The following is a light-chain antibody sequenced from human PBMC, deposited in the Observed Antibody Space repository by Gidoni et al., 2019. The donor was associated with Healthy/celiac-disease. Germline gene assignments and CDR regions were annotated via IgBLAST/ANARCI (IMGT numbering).Light chain of an antibody. CDR1: QSVSSSY. V-gene: IGKV3-20*01. Sequence: VLTQSPGTLSLSPGERATLSCRASQSVSSSYLAWYQQKPGQAPRLLIYGASSRATGIPDRFSCSGSGTDFTLTISRLEPEDFAVYYCQQYGSSPPRYTFGQGTKLEIK. CDR3: QQYGSSPPRYT. CDR2: GAS. J-gene: IGKJ2*01.